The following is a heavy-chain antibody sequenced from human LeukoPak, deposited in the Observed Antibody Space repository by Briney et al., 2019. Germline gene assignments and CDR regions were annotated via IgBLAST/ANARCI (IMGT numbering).Heavy chain of an antibody. V-gene: IGHV3-23*01. J-gene: IGHJ4*02. Sequence: GGSLRLSCAASGFTFSSYAMNWVRQAPGKGLEWVSSLSGSGDDTYYADSVKGRFTIARDNAKSSLYLQMNSLRADDTAVYYCARDSRGFDFWGQGTLVTVSS. CDR1: GFTFSSYA. CDR2: LSGSGDDT. CDR3: ARDSRGFDF.